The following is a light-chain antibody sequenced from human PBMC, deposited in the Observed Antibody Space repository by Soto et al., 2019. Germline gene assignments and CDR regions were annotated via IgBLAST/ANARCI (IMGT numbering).Light chain of an antibody. CDR3: AAWDDSLNAL. V-gene: IGLV1-44*01. J-gene: IGLJ1*01. CDR1: SSNIGDNP. Sequence: QSVLTQPPSASGTPGQTVTISCSGSSSNIGDNPVNWYQQLPVAAPKLLIYINDQRPSGVPDRFSGSKSGTSASLAISGLQPEDEADYYCAAWDDSLNALFGTWTKLTVL. CDR2: IND.